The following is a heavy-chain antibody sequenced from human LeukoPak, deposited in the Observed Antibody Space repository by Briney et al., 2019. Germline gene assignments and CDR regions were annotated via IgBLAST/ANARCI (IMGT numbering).Heavy chain of an antibody. CDR3: GAGPGFRCNY. V-gene: IGHV3-7*05. D-gene: IGHD5-12*01. Sequence: GGSLRLSCAASGFAFSHAWMTWIRQVPGKGLEWVAIINQDASGTHYVDSVRGRFTISRDNAKSSSYLQMNTLRADDTAVYYCGAGPGFRCNYWGQGTLVTVSS. CDR2: INQDASGT. CDR1: GFAFSHAW. J-gene: IGHJ4*02.